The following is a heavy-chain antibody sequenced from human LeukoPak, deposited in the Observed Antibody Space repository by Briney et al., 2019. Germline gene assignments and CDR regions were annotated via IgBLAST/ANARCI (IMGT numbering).Heavy chain of an antibody. CDR1: GYTFTGYY. V-gene: IGHV1-2*02. CDR2: INPNSGGT. D-gene: IGHD5-18*01. CDR3: ARQVQLWTHPDY. Sequence: ASVKVSCKASGYTFTGYYMHWVRQAPGQGLEWMGWINPNSGGTNYAQKLQGRVTMTTDTSTSTAYMELRSLRSDDTAVYYCARQVQLWTHPDYWGQGTLVTVSS. J-gene: IGHJ4*02.